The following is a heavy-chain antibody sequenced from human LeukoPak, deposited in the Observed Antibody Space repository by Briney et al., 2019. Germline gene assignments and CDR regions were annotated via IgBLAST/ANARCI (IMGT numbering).Heavy chain of an antibody. D-gene: IGHD3-10*01. CDR2: ISYDGSNK. J-gene: IGHJ4*02. Sequence: GGSLRLSCAASGFTFSSYAMHWVRQAPGKGLEWVAVISYDGSNKYYADSVKGRFTISRDNSKNSLHLQMNSLRADDTAVYYCAKDWGHCFASGSSYFDSWGQGTLVTVSS. CDR1: GFTFSSYA. V-gene: IGHV3-30-3*01. CDR3: AKDWGHCFASGSSYFDS.